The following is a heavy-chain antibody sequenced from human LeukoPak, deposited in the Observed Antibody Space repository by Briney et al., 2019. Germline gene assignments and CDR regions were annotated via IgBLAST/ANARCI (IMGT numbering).Heavy chain of an antibody. J-gene: IGHJ4*02. CDR3: ARDVSRISDY. CDR2: ISGSGSYYI. CDR1: GFTFSSYA. D-gene: IGHD2-15*01. Sequence: GGSLRLSCAAPGFTFSSYAMSWVRQAPGKGLEWVSAISGSGSYYIYYADSVKGRFTISRDNAKNSLYLQMNSLRAEDTAVYYCARDVSRISDYWGQGTLVTVSS. V-gene: IGHV3-21*06.